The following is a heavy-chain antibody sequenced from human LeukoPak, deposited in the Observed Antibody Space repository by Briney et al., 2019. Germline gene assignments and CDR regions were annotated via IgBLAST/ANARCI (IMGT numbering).Heavy chain of an antibody. V-gene: IGHV4-59*01. CDR1: GGSISSYY. CDR3: ASLESAGYFDY. CDR2: IYYSGST. J-gene: IGHJ4*02. Sequence: SETLSLTCTVSGGSISSYYWSWIRQPPGKGLEWIGYIYYSGSTNYNPFLKSRVTISVDTSKNQFSLKLSSVTAADTAVYYCASLESAGYFDYWGQGTLVTVSS. D-gene: IGHD6-13*01.